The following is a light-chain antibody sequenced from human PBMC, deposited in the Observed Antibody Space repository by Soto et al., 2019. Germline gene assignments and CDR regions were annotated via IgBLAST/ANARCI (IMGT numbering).Light chain of an antibody. CDR3: QHYNQWPPFT. CDR1: QSVSSSY. Sequence: EIVLTHSPGTLSLSPGERATLSCRASQSVSSSYLAWYQQKPGQAPRLLIYGASTRATGVPVRFSGSGSGTDFTLSISSLQAEDVAVYYCQHYNQWPPFTFGPGTKVDIK. J-gene: IGKJ3*01. CDR2: GAS. V-gene: IGKV3-15*01.